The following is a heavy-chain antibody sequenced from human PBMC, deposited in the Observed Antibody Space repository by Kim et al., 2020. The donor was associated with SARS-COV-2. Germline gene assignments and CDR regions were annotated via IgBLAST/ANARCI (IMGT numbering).Heavy chain of an antibody. J-gene: IGHJ6*02. D-gene: IGHD5-12*01. V-gene: IGHV4-4*02. CDR3: ARDLRGGRLYYYYYGMDV. Sequence: SETLSLTCAVSGGSISSSNWWSWVRQPPGKGLEWIGEIYHSGSTNYNPSLKSRVTISVDKSKNQFSLKLSSVTAADTAVYYCARDLRGGRLYYYYYGMDVWGQGTTVTVSS. CDR2: IYHSGST. CDR1: GGSISSSNW.